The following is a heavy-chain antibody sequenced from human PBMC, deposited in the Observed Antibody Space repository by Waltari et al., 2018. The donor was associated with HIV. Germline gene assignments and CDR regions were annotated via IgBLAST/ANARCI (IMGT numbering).Heavy chain of an antibody. J-gene: IGHJ5*02. CDR2: ISHSGGT. Sequence: QVQLQQWGAGLLRPSETLSLTCAVYGGSFSGYSWSWIRQPPGKGLEWIGEISHSGGTSYNPSLKSRVTISGDTSKNQFSLKLSSVTAADTAVYYCARGNWFDPWGQGTLVTVSS. CDR1: GGSFSGYS. V-gene: IGHV4-34*02. CDR3: ARGNWFDP.